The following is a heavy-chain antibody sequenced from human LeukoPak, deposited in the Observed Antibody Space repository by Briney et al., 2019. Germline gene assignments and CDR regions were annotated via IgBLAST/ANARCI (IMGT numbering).Heavy chain of an antibody. V-gene: IGHV3-49*04. Sequence: PGGSLRLSCPASGFTFGDYGMSWVRQAPGKGLEWVGSIRRNVYGGTTEYAASVKGRFTISRDDSKSIAYLQMNSLKTEDTGVYYCTFYDSSGSGAFDLWGQGTEVTVSS. CDR3: TFYDSSGSGAFDL. CDR1: GFTFGDYG. CDR2: IRRNVYGGTT. D-gene: IGHD3-22*01. J-gene: IGHJ3*01.